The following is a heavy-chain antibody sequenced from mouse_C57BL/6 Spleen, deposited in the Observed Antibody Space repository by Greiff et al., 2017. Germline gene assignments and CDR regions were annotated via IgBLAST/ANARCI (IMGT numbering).Heavy chain of an antibody. V-gene: IGHV6-3*01. CDR1: GFTFSNYW. J-gene: IGHJ3*01. CDR3: AARFAD. Sequence: EVNVVQSGGGLVQPGGSMKLSCVASGFTFSNYWMNWVRQSPEKGLEWVAQIRLKSDNYATHYAESVKGRFTISRDDSKSSVYLQMNKVSAEDTDIYYCAARFADWGQGTLVTVSA. CDR2: IRLKSDNYAT.